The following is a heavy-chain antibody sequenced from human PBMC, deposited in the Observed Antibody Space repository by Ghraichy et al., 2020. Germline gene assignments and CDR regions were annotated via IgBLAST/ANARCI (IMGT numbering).Heavy chain of an antibody. CDR1: GFTFSSYA. CDR2: ISGSGGST. CDR3: AKTGVYIWGSYRSPGAFDI. J-gene: IGHJ3*02. Sequence: GGSLRLSCAASGFTFSSYAMSWVRQAPGKGLEWVSAISGSGGSTYYADSVKGRFTSSRDNSKNTLYLQMNSLKAEDTAVYYCAKTGVYIWGSYRSPGAFDIWGQGTMVTVSS. D-gene: IGHD3-16*02. V-gene: IGHV3-23*01.